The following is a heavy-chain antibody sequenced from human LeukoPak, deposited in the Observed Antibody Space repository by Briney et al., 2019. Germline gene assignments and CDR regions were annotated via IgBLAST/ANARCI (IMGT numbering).Heavy chain of an antibody. CDR1: GGSISSGSYY. D-gene: IGHD3-22*01. CDR3: ATSSYYYDSSGYFDY. Sequence: SETLSLTCTVSGGSISSGSYYCSWIRQPAGKGLEWIGRIYTSGSANYNPSLKSRVTISVDTSKNQLSLKLSSVTAADTAVYYCATSSYYYDSSGYFDYWGQGALVTVSS. J-gene: IGHJ4*02. CDR2: IYTSGSA. V-gene: IGHV4-61*02.